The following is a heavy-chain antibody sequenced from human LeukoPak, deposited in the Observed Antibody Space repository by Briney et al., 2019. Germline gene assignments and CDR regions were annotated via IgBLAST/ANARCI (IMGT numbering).Heavy chain of an antibody. Sequence: GGSLRLSCAASGFTFSNYWMNWVRQAPGKGLEWVANIKQDGGQIYYLESVKGRFTVSRDNAKNSLYLQMNSLRAEDTAVYYCARLGARQMLEYWGQGTLVTVSS. CDR1: GFTFSNYW. V-gene: IGHV3-7*01. CDR2: IKQDGGQI. J-gene: IGHJ4*02. D-gene: IGHD4-17*01. CDR3: ARLGARQMLEY.